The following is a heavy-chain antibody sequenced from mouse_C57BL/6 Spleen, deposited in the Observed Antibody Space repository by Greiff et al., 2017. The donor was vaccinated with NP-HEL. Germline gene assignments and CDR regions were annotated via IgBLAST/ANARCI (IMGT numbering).Heavy chain of an antibody. Sequence: QVQLQQPGAEIVKPGASVKLSCKASGYTFTSYWMQWVKQRPGQGLEWIGEIDPSDSYTNYNQKFKGKATLTVDTSSSTAYMQLSSLTSEDSAVYYCASWDDGYYQWYFDVWGTGTTVTVSS. D-gene: IGHD2-3*01. J-gene: IGHJ1*03. V-gene: IGHV1-50*01. CDR3: ASWDDGYYQWYFDV. CDR2: IDPSDSYT. CDR1: GYTFTSYW.